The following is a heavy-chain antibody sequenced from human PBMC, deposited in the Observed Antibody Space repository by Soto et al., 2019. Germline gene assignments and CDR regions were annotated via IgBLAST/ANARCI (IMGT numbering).Heavy chain of an antibody. CDR1: GFTVTDHA. D-gene: IGHD2-21*02. V-gene: IGHV3-30-3*01. CDR2: LSANKNDA. CDR3: SFRGGDPVGRYLFYGLDV. J-gene: IGHJ6*02. Sequence: GGSLRLSCAASGFTVTDHAVHWVRQAPGKGLEWVGALSANKNDAFYSDSVKGRFSISRDDALNTYFLQLSGLTSEDTAVYYWSFRGGDPVGRYLFYGLDVWGLGTMVTVSS.